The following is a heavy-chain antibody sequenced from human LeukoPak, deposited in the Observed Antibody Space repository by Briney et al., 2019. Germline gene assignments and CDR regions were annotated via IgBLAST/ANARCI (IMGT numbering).Heavy chain of an antibody. Sequence: GESLKISCKGSGYSFTSYWIGWVRQMPGKGLEWMWIIYPGDSDTRYSPSFQGQVTISADKSISTAYLQWSSLKASDTAMYYCARHFYPYYDSSGPYYFDYWGQGTLVTVSS. J-gene: IGHJ4*02. CDR3: ARHFYPYYDSSGPYYFDY. D-gene: IGHD3-22*01. V-gene: IGHV5-51*01. CDR2: IYPGDSDT. CDR1: GYSFTSYW.